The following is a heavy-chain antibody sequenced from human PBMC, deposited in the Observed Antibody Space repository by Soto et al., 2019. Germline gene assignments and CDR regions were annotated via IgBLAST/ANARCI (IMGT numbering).Heavy chain of an antibody. V-gene: IGHV1-69*01. CDR1: GGTFSIYS. D-gene: IGHD1-26*01. CDR3: ARDGGKHSGGIDY. Sequence: QVQLVQSVAAVKKPGSSVKFPCKASGGTFSIYSINWVRQAPGQGLEWMGEIIPIVGTANYAQQFQGRVTISSDEPTSTADMQPRSLRSEDTAVYYCARDGGKHSGGIDYLGQGTLVTVSS. CDR2: IIPIVGTA. J-gene: IGHJ4*02.